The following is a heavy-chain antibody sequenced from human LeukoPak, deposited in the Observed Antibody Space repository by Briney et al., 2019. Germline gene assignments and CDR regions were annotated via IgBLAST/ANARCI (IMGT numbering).Heavy chain of an antibody. Sequence: ASVKVSCKASGYTFTSYAMHWVRQAPGQTLEWMGWINAGNGNTKYSQEFQGRVTITRDTSASTAYMELSSLRSEDMAVYYCARGWFGELVFDYWGQGTLVTVSS. D-gene: IGHD3-10*01. CDR3: ARGWFGELVFDY. CDR1: GYTFTSYA. J-gene: IGHJ4*02. CDR2: INAGNGNT. V-gene: IGHV1-3*03.